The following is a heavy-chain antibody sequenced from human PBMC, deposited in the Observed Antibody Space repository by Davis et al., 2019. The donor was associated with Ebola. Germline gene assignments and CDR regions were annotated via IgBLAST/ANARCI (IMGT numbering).Heavy chain of an antibody. CDR1: GNNFTTYW. CDR3: TSLNSVPGPPY. V-gene: IGHV5-51*01. D-gene: IGHD6-19*01. Sequence: PGGSLRLSCKGSGNNFTTYWIGWVRQLPGQGLEWMGIIYPNDSDTRYSPSFQGKVTISADKSISTAYLQWSSLKASDTAIYYCTSLNSVPGPPYWGQGTLVTVSS. CDR2: IYPNDSDT. J-gene: IGHJ4*02.